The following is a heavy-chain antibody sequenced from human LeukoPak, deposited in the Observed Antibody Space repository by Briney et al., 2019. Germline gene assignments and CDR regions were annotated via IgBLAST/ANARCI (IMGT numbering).Heavy chain of an antibody. J-gene: IGHJ6*02. D-gene: IGHD4-17*01. CDR2: IYPGDSDT. CDR1: GYSFTSYW. CDR3: ARDSVTTYYYYGMDV. V-gene: IGHV5-51*01. Sequence: GESLKISCKGSGYSFTSYWIGWVRQMPGKGLEWMGIIYPGDSDTRYSPSFQGQVTISADKSISTAYLQWSSLKASDTAMYYCARDSVTTYYYYGMDVWGQGTTVTVSS.